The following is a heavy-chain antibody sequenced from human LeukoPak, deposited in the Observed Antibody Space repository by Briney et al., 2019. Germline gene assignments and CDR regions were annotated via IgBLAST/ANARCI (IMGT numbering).Heavy chain of an antibody. V-gene: IGHV3-23*01. CDR3: AKRFSSSGYYMTFDC. Sequence: GGSLRLSCAVSGFTFSSYGMSWVRQAPGKGLEWVSGISGSGGSTYYADSVKGRFTISRDNAKNTLYLQMNSLRAEDTAVYYCAKRFSSSGYYMTFDCWGQGTLVTVSS. CDR1: GFTFSSYG. J-gene: IGHJ4*02. CDR2: ISGSGGST. D-gene: IGHD3-22*01.